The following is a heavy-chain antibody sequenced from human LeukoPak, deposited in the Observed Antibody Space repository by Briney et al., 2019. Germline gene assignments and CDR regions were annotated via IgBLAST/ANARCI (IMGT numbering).Heavy chain of an antibody. CDR2: INHSGST. Sequence: PSETLSLTCAVYGGSFSGYYWSWIRNPQGKGLGWVGEINHSGSTNYNPSLKSRVTISVDTSKNQFSLKLSSVTAADTAVYYCARAKVPDYYYYMDVWGKGTTVTISS. CDR3: ARAKVPDYYYYMDV. D-gene: IGHD3-10*01. V-gene: IGHV4-34*01. CDR1: GGSFSGYY. J-gene: IGHJ6*03.